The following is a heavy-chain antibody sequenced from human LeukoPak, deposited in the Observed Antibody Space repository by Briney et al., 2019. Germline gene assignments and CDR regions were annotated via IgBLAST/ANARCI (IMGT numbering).Heavy chain of an antibody. D-gene: IGHD3-3*01. V-gene: IGHV4-31*03. CDR3: AREAAMDDFWSGPDY. J-gene: IGHJ4*02. CDR1: GGSISSSYYY. Sequence: PSETLSLTCTVSGGSISSSYYYWGWIRQPPGKGLEWIGYIYYSGSTYYNPSLKSRVTISVDTSKNQFSLKLSSVTAADTAVYYCAREAAMDDFWSGPDYWGQGTLVTVSS. CDR2: IYYSGST.